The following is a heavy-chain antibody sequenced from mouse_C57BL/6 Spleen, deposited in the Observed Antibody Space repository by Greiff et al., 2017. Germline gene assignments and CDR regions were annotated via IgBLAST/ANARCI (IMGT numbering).Heavy chain of an antibody. Sequence: PIQGLEWIGNIDPSDSETHYNQKFKDKATLTVDKSSSTAYMQLSSLTSEDSAVYYCARRGETGNYFDYWGQGTTLTVSS. CDR3: ARRGETGNYFDY. CDR2: IDPSDSET. D-gene: IGHD4-1*01. V-gene: IGHV1-52*01. J-gene: IGHJ2*01.